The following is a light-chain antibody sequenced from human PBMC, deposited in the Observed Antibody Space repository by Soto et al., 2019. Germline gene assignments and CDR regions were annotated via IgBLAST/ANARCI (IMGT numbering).Light chain of an antibody. Sequence: EVVLTQSPATLSLSLGEVATLSCRASQSVSSNLAWYQQKPGQAPRLLIFGASSRATGIPDRFSGSGSETDFTLTISRLEPEDFAVYHCQQYDGSATFGQGTRLEIK. CDR1: QSVSSN. CDR3: QQYDGSAT. J-gene: IGKJ5*01. V-gene: IGKV3-20*01. CDR2: GAS.